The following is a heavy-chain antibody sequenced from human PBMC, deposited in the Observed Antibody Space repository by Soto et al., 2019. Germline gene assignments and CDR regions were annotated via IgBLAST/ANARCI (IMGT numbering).Heavy chain of an antibody. D-gene: IGHD3-22*01. J-gene: IGHJ4*02. Sequence: PGGSLRLSCAASGFTFSTYAMSWVRQAPGKGLEWVSAISGSGDSTYYADSVKGRFTISRDNSKNTLYLQMNSLRAEDTAVYYCAKGGGYYYDSSGYYVDFDYWGQGTLVTVSS. CDR2: ISGSGDST. CDR1: GFTFSTYA. V-gene: IGHV3-23*01. CDR3: AKGGGYYYDSSGYYVDFDY.